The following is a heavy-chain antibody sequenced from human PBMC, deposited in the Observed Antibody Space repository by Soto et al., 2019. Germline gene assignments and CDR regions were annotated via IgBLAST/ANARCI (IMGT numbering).Heavy chain of an antibody. Sequence: QITLKESGPTLVKPTQTLTLTCTFSGFSLSTTGVGVGWIRQPPGKALEWLALIYWDDDKRYSPSVKSRLTIXXDXSXXQVVLTMTNMDPVDTATYYCAHGYYGSGSYQSADYWGQGTLVTVSS. V-gene: IGHV2-5*02. CDR1: GFSLSTTGVG. J-gene: IGHJ4*02. D-gene: IGHD3-10*01. CDR3: AHGYYGSGSYQSADY. CDR2: IYWDDDK.